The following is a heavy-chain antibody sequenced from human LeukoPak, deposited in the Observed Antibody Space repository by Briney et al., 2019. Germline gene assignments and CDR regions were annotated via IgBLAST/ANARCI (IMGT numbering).Heavy chain of an antibody. CDR1: GFTFSGSA. D-gene: IGHD3-22*01. J-gene: IGHJ4*02. CDR3: TRLDDSSGYYYGAPDY. Sequence: PGGSLRLSCAASGFTFSGSAIHWVRQASGKGLEWVGRIRTKANNYATAYVESVKGRFTMSRDDSKNTAYLQMNSLKTEDTAVYYCTRLDDSSGYYYGAPDYWGQGTLVTVSS. V-gene: IGHV3-73*01. CDR2: IRTKANNYAT.